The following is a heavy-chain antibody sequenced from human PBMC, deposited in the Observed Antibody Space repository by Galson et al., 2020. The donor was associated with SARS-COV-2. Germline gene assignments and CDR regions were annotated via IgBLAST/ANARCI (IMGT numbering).Heavy chain of an antibody. CDR1: GFTFSSYA. V-gene: IGHV3-23*01. CDR2: ISGSGGST. D-gene: IGHD1-26*01. CDR3: ATHSGSYLGGYYYYGMDV. Sequence: QAGGSLRLSCAASGFTFSSYAMSWVRQAPGKGLEWVSAISGSGGSTYYADSVKGRFTISRDNSKNTLYLQMNSLRAEDTAVYYCATHSGSYLGGYYYYGMDVWGQGTTVTVSS. J-gene: IGHJ6*02.